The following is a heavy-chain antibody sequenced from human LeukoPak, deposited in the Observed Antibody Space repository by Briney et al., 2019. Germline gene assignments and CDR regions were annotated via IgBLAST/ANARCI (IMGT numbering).Heavy chain of an antibody. J-gene: IGHJ6*03. Sequence: SETLSLTCAVYGGSFSGYYWSWIRQPPGKGLEWIGEINHSGSTNYNPSLKSRVTISVDTSKNQFSLKLSSVTAADTAVYYCAREGRKSRGIDIVRKKERGYYYMDVWGKGTTVTVSS. CDR3: AREGRKSRGIDIVRKKERGYYYMDV. CDR2: INHSGST. V-gene: IGHV4-34*01. D-gene: IGHD2-15*01. CDR1: GGSFSGYY.